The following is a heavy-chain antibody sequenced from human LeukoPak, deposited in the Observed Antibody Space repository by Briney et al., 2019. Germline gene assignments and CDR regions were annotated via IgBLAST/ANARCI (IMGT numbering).Heavy chain of an antibody. J-gene: IGHJ4*02. V-gene: IGHV3-23*01. CDR2: ISGSGGRT. D-gene: IGHD6-19*01. CDR3: AKDVSLAGTGGGFDY. CDR1: GFTFSTYA. Sequence: GRSLRLSCAASGFTFSTYAMSWVRQAPGKGLEWVSGISGSGGRTYYADPVKGRFTISRDNSKNTVYLQMNSLRAEDTAVYYCAKDVSLAGTGGGFDYWGQGTLVTVSS.